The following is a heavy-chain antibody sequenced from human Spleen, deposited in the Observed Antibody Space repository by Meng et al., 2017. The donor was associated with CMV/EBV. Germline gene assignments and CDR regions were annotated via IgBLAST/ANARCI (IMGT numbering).Heavy chain of an antibody. CDR3: AKDDNHYAMDV. D-gene: IGHD1-14*01. CDR1: GFTFSSYW. J-gene: IGHJ6*02. V-gene: IGHV3-7*03. CDR2: IKQDGSEK. Sequence: GESLKISCAASGFTFSSYWMSWVRQAPGKGLEWVANIKQDGSEKYYVDSVKGRFTVSRDNARNSLYLQLNTLRADDTALYYCAKDDNHYAMDVWGQGTTVTVSS.